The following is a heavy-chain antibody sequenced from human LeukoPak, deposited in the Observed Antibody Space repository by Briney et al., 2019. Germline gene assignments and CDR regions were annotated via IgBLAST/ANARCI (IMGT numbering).Heavy chain of an antibody. CDR2: IYYSGNT. CDR3: ARGPTSPFGRLRYFDY. J-gene: IGHJ4*02. CDR1: GGSISSSSYY. D-gene: IGHD2-2*01. Sequence: PSETLSLTCTVSGGSISSSSYYWSWIRQPPGKGLEWIGYIYYSGNTNYNPSLKSRVTISVDTSKNQFSLRLSSVTAADTAVYYCARGPTSPFGRLRYFDYWGQGTLVTVSS. V-gene: IGHV4-61*05.